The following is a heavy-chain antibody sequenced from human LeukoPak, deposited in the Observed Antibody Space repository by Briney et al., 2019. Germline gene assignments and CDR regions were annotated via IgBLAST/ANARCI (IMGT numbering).Heavy chain of an antibody. CDR2: IYHSGST. V-gene: IGHV4-4*02. CDR3: VAAAVAVDY. CDR1: GGSISSSNW. D-gene: IGHD6-19*01. J-gene: IGHJ4*02. Sequence: SKTLSLTCAVSGGSISSSNWWSWVRQPPGKGLEWIGEIYHSGSTNYNASLKSRVTISVDKSKNQFSLKMTSVTAADTAVYYCVAAAVAVDYWGQGTLVTVSS.